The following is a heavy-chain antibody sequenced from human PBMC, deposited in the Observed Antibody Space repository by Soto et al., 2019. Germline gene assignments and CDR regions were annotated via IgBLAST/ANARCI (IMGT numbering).Heavy chain of an antibody. CDR1: GYTFTGYY. CDR3: ARSLTWYSSSCFDY. J-gene: IGHJ4*02. CDR2: INPNSGGT. D-gene: IGHD6-13*01. Sequence: QVQLVQSGAEVKKPGASVKVSCKASGYTFTGYYMHWVRQAPGQGLEWMGWINPNSGGTNYAQKFQVWVTMTRDTSISTAYMELSRLRSDDTAVYYCARSLTWYSSSCFDYWGQGTLVTVSS. V-gene: IGHV1-2*04.